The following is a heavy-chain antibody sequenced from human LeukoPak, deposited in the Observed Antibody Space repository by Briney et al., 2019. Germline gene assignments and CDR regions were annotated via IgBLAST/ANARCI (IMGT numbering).Heavy chain of an antibody. J-gene: IGHJ4*02. Sequence: GGSLRLSCAASGFTFNTYGMHWVRQAPGKGLGWVAVIWCDGSNQYYTDSVRGRFTISRDNSKNTLYLHMNSLRVEDTAVYYCAKPGYCSGGSCSPFEYWGQGTLVTVSS. D-gene: IGHD2-15*01. CDR3: AKPGYCSGGSCSPFEY. CDR2: IWCDGSNQ. CDR1: GFTFNTYG. V-gene: IGHV3-33*06.